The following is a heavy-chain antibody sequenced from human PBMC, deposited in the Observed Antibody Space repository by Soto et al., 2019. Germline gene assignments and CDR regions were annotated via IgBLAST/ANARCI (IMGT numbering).Heavy chain of an antibody. CDR3: ARSRGYWRGGSCYSGWFAP. D-gene: IGHD2-15*01. J-gene: IGHJ5*02. CDR2: IYPGDSDT. V-gene: IGHV5-51*01. CDR1: GYSFTSYW. Sequence: LGESLKISCKGSGYSFTSYWIGWVRQMPGKGLEWMGIIYPGDSDTRYSPSFQGQVTIPADKSISTAYLQWSSLKASDTAMYYCARSRGYWRGGSCYSGWFAPWGQGTLVTVSS.